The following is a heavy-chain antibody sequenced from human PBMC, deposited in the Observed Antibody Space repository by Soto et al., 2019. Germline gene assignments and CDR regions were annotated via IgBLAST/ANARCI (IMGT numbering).Heavy chain of an antibody. J-gene: IGHJ4*02. CDR1: GYTFTSYG. CDR2: ISAYNGNT. V-gene: IGHV1-18*01. CDR3: ARSLLVGYGLEGESD. D-gene: IGHD5-18*01. Sequence: QVQLVQSGAEVKKPGASVKVSCKASGYTFTSYGISWVRQAPGQGLEWMGWISAYNGNTNYAQKLQGRVTRTTDTTTSTADMGRRSLRTEDTAGYNGARSLLVGYGLEGESDWGQGTLVTVSS.